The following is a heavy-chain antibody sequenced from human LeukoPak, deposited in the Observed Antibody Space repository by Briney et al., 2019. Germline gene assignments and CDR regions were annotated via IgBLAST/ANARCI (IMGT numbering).Heavy chain of an antibody. CDR2: TYYRSTWGH. J-gene: IGHJ5*02. CDR3: ARDILGEGSA. Sequence: SQTLSLTCAISGDSVSRNSAAWNWIRQSPSRGLEWLGRTYYRSTWGHDYALSVKSRITIAPDTSKNQFSLQLNSVTPEDTAVYYCARDILGEGSAWGQGTPVTVSS. CDR1: GDSVSRNSAA. V-gene: IGHV6-1*01.